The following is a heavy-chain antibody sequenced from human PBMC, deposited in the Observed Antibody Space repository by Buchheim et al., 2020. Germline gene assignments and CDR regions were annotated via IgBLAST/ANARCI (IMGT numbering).Heavy chain of an antibody. V-gene: IGHV3-66*02. Sequence: EVQLVESGGGLVQPGGSLRLSCAASGFTVSSNYMSWVRQAPGKGLEWVSVIYSGGSTYYADSVKGRFTISRDNSKNTLYLQINSLRAENTAVYYYAIIQHTPYSNLDHWGRGTL. D-gene: IGHD2-15*01. CDR1: GFTVSSNY. CDR2: IYSGGST. J-gene: IGHJ4*02. CDR3: AIIQHTPYSNLDH.